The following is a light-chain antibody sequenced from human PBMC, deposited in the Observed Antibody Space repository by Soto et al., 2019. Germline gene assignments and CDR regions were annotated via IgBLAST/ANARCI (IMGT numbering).Light chain of an antibody. CDR3: QQSHSTPYT. J-gene: IGKJ2*01. CDR2: GAS. V-gene: IGKV1-39*01. CDR1: RSISRY. Sequence: DIQMTQSPFSLSASVGDRVTITCRASRSISRYLNWYQQIPGKAPKVLMSGASSLQSGVPSRFSGSGSGTDFTLTISDLQPEDSATYYCQQSHSTPYTFGQGTKLDI.